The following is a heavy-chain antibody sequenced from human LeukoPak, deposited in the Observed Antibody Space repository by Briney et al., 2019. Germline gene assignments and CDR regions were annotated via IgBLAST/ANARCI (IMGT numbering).Heavy chain of an antibody. J-gene: IGHJ4*02. D-gene: IGHD3-3*01. V-gene: IGHV1-69*06. CDR1: GGTFSSYA. CDR2: IIPIFGTA. CDR3: ARVAAYDFWSGYFSY. Sequence: SVKVSCKASGGTFSSYAISWVRQAPGQGLEWMGGIIPIFGTANYAQKFQGRVTITADKSTSTAYMELSSLRSEDTAVYYCARVAAYDFWSGYFSYWGQGTLVTVSS.